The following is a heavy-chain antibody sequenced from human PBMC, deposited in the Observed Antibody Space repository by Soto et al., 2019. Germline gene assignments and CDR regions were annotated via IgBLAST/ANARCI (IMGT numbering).Heavy chain of an antibody. CDR3: ARDRTVLRFLEWSYYFDY. J-gene: IGHJ4*02. CDR2: ISSSGSTI. D-gene: IGHD3-3*01. V-gene: IGHV3-11*01. CDR1: GFTFSDYY. Sequence: TGGSLRLSCAASGFTFSDYYMSWIRQAPGKGLEWVLYISSSGSTIYYADSVKGRFTISRDNAKNSLYLQMNSLRAEDTAVYYCARDRTVLRFLEWSYYFDYWGQGTLVTVSS.